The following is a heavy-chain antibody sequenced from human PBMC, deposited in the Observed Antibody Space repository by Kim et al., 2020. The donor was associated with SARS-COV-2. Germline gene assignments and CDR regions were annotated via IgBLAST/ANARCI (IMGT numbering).Heavy chain of an antibody. V-gene: IGHV3-9*01. CDR3: AKDISVAALYYFDY. J-gene: IGHJ4*02. D-gene: IGHD6-19*01. Sequence: ADSVKGRFTISRDNAKNSLYLQMNSLRAEDTALYYCAKDISVAALYYFDYWGQGTLVTVSS.